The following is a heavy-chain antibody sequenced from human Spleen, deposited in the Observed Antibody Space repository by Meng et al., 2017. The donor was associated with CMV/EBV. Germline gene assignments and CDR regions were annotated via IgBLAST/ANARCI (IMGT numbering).Heavy chain of an antibody. CDR1: GFTFSSYA. CDR3: ARDDYCSSTSCRRDSYYYYGMDV. CDR2: ISTSGDNT. D-gene: IGHD2-2*01. V-gene: IGHV3-23*01. Sequence: GESLKISCAASGFTFSSYAMNWVRQPPGKGLEWVSAISTSGDNTNYVDSVKGRFTISRDNSKNTLFLQMNSLRAEDTALYYCARDDYCSSTSCRRDSYYYYGMDVWGQGTTVTVSS. J-gene: IGHJ6*02.